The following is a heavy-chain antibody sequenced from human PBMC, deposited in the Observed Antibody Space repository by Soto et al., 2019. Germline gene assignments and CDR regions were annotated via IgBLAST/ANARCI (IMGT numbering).Heavy chain of an antibody. CDR1: GYTFTGYY. CDR2: INPNSGGA. J-gene: IGHJ3*02. CDR3: AREGGLVVPAAIRDYNSGAFDI. V-gene: IGHV1-2*02. Sequence: ASVKVSCKASGYTFTGYYMHWVRQAPGQGLEWMGWINPNSGGANYAQKFQGRVTMTRDTSISTAYMELSRLRSDDTAVYYCAREGGLVVPAAIRDYNSGAFDIWGQGTMVTVSS. D-gene: IGHD2-2*02.